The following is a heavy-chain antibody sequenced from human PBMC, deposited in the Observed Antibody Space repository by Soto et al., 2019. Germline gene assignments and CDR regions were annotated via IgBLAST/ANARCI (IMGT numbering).Heavy chain of an antibody. Sequence: SETLSLTCAVYGGSFSGYYWSWIRQPPGKGLEWIGEINHSGSTNYNPSLKSRVTISVDTSKNQFSLKLSSVTAADTAVYYCAREGTIFGDWFDPWGQGTLVTVSS. CDR3: AREGTIFGDWFDP. D-gene: IGHD3-3*01. CDR1: GGSFSGYY. V-gene: IGHV4-34*01. J-gene: IGHJ5*02. CDR2: INHSGST.